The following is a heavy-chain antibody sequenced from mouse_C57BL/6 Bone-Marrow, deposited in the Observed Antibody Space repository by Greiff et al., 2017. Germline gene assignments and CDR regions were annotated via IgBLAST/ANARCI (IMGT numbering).Heavy chain of an antibody. D-gene: IGHD1-1*01. J-gene: IGHJ1*03. CDR1: GYTFTSYT. CDR2: INPSSGYT. Sequence: VQLQQSGAELARPGASVKMSCKASGYTFTSYTMHWVKQRPGQGLEWIGYINPSSGYTKYNQKFKDKATLTADKSSSTAYMQLSSLTSEDSAVYYCARRGAYYGSSHWYFEVWGTGATVTAAS. V-gene: IGHV1-4*01. CDR3: ARRGAYYGSSHWYFEV.